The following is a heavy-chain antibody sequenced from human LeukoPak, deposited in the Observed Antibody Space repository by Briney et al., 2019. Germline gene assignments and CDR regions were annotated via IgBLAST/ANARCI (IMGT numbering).Heavy chain of an antibody. J-gene: IGHJ4*02. Sequence: GESLKISCKGSGYSFTSYWIGWVRQMPGKGLEWMGIIYPGDSDTRYSPSFQGQVTISADKSISTAYLQWSSLKASDTAMYYCARLLGYCSRTTCDGGFDYWGQETLVTVSS. CDR3: ARLLGYCSRTTCDGGFDY. CDR2: IYPGDSDT. V-gene: IGHV5-51*01. CDR1: GYSFTSYW. D-gene: IGHD2-2*01.